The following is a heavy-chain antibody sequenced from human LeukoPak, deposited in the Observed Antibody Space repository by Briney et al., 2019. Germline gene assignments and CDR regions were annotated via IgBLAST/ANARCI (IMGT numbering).Heavy chain of an antibody. CDR1: GFTVSSNY. Sequence: GGSLRLSCAASGFTVSSNYMSWVRQAPGKGLEWVSVIYSGGSTYYADSVKGRFTISRDNSKNTLYLQMNSLRAEDTAVYYCARQTYSCSGGSCYPSPLDYWGQGTLVTVSS. D-gene: IGHD2-15*01. CDR2: IYSGGST. J-gene: IGHJ4*02. CDR3: ARQTYSCSGGSCYPSPLDY. V-gene: IGHV3-53*01.